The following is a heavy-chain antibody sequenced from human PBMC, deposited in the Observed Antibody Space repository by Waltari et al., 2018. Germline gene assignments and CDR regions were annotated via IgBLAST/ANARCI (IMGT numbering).Heavy chain of an antibody. V-gene: IGHV3-7*01. J-gene: IGHJ4*02. CDR1: GFTFCSSW. Sequence: EVQVVESGGGLVQPGGALRPACAGYGFTFCSSWMTWVRQAPGKGLEWVANIKTDGSETYYVDSVKGRFTISRDNTKNSLYLQMSSLRAEDTAVYYCAIGGVETSWYWRYWGQGTLVTVSS. CDR3: AIGGVETSWYWRY. CDR2: IKTDGSET. D-gene: IGHD6-13*01.